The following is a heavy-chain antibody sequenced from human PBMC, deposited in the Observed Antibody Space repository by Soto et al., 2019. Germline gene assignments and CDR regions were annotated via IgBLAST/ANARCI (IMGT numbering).Heavy chain of an antibody. J-gene: IGHJ4*02. CDR3: ARKPDKRGYFDY. V-gene: IGHV4-31*03. Sequence: QVQLQESGPGLVKPSQTLSLTYNVSGGSISSGGYYWSWIRHHPGKGLEWIGYIYYSGSTYYNPSLKSRVTISVDTSKNQFSLNLSSVTAADTAVYFCARKPDKRGYFDYWGQGTLVTVSS. CDR2: IYYSGST. D-gene: IGHD2-15*01. CDR1: GGSISSGGYY.